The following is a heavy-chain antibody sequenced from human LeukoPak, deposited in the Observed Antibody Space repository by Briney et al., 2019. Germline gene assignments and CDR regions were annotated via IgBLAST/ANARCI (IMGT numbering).Heavy chain of an antibody. Sequence: GSLRLSCAASGFTFSTYEMNWVRQAPGKGLEWIGTMYYRGSTYYNPSLKSRVTISVDTSTNQFSLKLSSVTAADTAVYYCARLTKNDSGSFRFGKKKRGYMDVWGKGTTVTISS. CDR1: GFTFSTYE. CDR2: MYYRGST. V-gene: IGHV4-39*01. CDR3: ARLTKNDSGSFRFGKKKRGYMDV. J-gene: IGHJ6*03. D-gene: IGHD3-10*01.